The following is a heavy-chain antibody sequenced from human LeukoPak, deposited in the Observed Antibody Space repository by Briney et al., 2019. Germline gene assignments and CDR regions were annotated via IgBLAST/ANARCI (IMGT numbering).Heavy chain of an antibody. CDR3: ARGTSYRWQQLASFDS. CDR2: IYYSGST. CDR1: GGSISSYY. V-gene: IGHV4-59*08. D-gene: IGHD6-13*01. J-gene: IGHJ4*02. Sequence: SETLSLTCTVSGGSISSYYWSWIRQPPGKGLEWIGYIYYSGSTNYNPSLKSRVTISVDTSKNQFSLKLSSVTAADTAVYYCARGTSYRWQQLASFDSWGQGTLVTVSS.